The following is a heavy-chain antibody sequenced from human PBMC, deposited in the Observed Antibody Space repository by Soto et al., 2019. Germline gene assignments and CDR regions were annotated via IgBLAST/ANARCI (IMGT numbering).Heavy chain of an antibody. CDR3: ARHPFTTVVSLDY. D-gene: IGHD4-17*01. Sequence: PSETLSLTCTVSGGSISSSSYYWGWIRQPPGKGLEWIGSIYYSGSTYYNPSLKSRVTISVDTSKNQFSLKLSSVTAADTAVYYCARHPFTTVVSLDYWGQGTLVTVSS. CDR1: GGSISSSSYY. J-gene: IGHJ4*02. V-gene: IGHV4-39*01. CDR2: IYYSGST.